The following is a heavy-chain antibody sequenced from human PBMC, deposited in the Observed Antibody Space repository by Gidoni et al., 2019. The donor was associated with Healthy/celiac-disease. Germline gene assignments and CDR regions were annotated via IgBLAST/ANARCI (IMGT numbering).Heavy chain of an antibody. CDR3: ARDPTGADYYYYYMDV. CDR1: GFTFSSYA. J-gene: IGHJ6*03. CDR2: ISYDGSNK. Sequence: QVQLVESGGGVVQPGRSLRLSCAASGFTFSSYAMHWVRQAPGKGLEWVAVISYDGSNKYYADSVKGRFTISRDNSKNTRYLQMNSLRAEDTAVYYCARDPTGADYYYYYMDVWGKGTTVTVSS. D-gene: IGHD1-26*01. V-gene: IGHV3-30*04.